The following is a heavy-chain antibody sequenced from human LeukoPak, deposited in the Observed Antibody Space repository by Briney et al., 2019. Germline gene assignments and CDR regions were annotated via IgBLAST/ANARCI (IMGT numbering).Heavy chain of an antibody. D-gene: IGHD1-14*01. Sequence: PGGSPRLSCAASGFTFSSYAMSWVRQAPGKGLEWVSAIFSGSAGSTYYADSVKGRFTISRDNSKNTLYLQMNTLRAEDTAVYYCARDKVGTKRGTFDIWGQGTMVTVSS. CDR1: GFTFSSYA. J-gene: IGHJ3*02. CDR2: IFSGSAGST. CDR3: ARDKVGTKRGTFDI. V-gene: IGHV3-23*01.